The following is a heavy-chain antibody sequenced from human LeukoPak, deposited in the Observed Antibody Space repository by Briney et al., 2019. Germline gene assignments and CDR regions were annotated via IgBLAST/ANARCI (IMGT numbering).Heavy chain of an antibody. J-gene: IGHJ1*01. CDR3: AGLPRGTRPPNYFQH. Sequence: PSETLSLTCTVSGGSISSYYWSWIRQPPGKGLEGVGRIYYSGSTNYNPSLESRVTVSLDTSKNQFSLKLTSVAAADTAVYYCAGLPRGTRPPNYFQHSSQGNLVTVYS. CDR2: IYYSGST. V-gene: IGHV4-59*08. CDR1: GGSISSYY. D-gene: IGHD1-1*01.